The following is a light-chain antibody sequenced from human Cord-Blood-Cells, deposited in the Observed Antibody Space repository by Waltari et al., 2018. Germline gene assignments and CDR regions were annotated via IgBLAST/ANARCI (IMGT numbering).Light chain of an antibody. V-gene: IGLV6-57*03. Sequence: NFMLTQPHSVSESPGKTVTISCTRSSGSIASKSGQWYQPRPGSAPTTVIYEDNQSPSGVPDRFSGSIDSSSNSASLTISGLKTEDEADYYCQSYDSSNHWVFGGGTTLTVL. CDR2: EDN. CDR3: QSYDSSNHWV. J-gene: IGLJ3*02. CDR1: SGSIASKS.